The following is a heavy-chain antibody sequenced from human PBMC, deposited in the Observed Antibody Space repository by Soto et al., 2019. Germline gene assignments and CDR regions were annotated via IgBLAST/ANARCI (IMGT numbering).Heavy chain of an antibody. Sequence: SETLSLTCAVYGGSFSGYYWSWIRQPPGKGLEWIGEINHSGSTNYNPSLKSRVTISVDTSKNQFSLKLSSVTAADTAVYYCARVYRSSGWDHNWFDPWGQGTLATVSS. D-gene: IGHD6-19*01. CDR2: INHSGST. J-gene: IGHJ5*02. CDR1: GGSFSGYY. CDR3: ARVYRSSGWDHNWFDP. V-gene: IGHV4-34*01.